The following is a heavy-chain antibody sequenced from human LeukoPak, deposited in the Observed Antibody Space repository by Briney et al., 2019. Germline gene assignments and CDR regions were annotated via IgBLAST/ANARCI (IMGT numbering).Heavy chain of an antibody. V-gene: IGHV4-34*01. CDR2: INHSGST. CDR1: GGSFNGYY. D-gene: IGHD3-10*01. Sequence: SETLSLTCAVYGGSFNGYYWSWIRQPPGKGLEWIGEINHSGSTNYNPSLKSRVTISVDTSKNQFSLKLSSVTAADTAVYYCARMGLILWFGELLRSGNWFDPWGQGTLVTVSS. CDR3: ARMGLILWFGELLRSGNWFDP. J-gene: IGHJ5*02.